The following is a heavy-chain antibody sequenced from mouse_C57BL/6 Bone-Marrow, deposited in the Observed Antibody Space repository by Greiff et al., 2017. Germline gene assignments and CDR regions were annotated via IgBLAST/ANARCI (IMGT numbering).Heavy chain of an antibody. CDR3: ARGGNGYYDAMDY. Sequence: QVQLQQSGAELVKPGASVKMSCKASGYTFTTYPIEWMKQNHGKSLEWIGNFHHYNDDTKYNEKFKGKATLTVEKSSSTVYMELNRLTSVDSAVDYCARGGNGYYDAMDYWGQGTSVTVSS. V-gene: IGHV1-47*01. J-gene: IGHJ4*01. CDR1: GYTFTTYP. CDR2: FHHYNDDT. D-gene: IGHD2-2*01.